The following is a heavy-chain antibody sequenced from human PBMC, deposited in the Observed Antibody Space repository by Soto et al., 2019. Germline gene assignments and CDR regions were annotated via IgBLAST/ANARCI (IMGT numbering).Heavy chain of an antibody. CDR3: VRVVAAAGA. D-gene: IGHD6-13*01. CDR2: INTGNSS. J-gene: IGHJ5*02. CDR1: GFTVSTNY. V-gene: IGHV3-53*01. Sequence: GGSLRLSCAASGFTVSTNYMGWVRQAPGKGLEWVSLINTGNSSFYADSVKGRFTISRDSSKNTLYLQMNSLRVEDTAVYYCVRVVAAAGAWGRGALVNVSS.